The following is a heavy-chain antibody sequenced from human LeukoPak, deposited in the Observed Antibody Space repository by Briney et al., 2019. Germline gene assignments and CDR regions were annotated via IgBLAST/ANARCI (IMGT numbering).Heavy chain of an antibody. CDR3: ARQGYDSRGYYYFDY. V-gene: IGHV4-59*08. CDR2: IYYSGST. CDR1: GGSISSYY. Sequence: SETLSLTCTVSGGSISSYYWSWIRQPPGKGLEWIGYIYYSGSTNYNPSLKSRVTISVDTSKNQFSLKLSSVTAADTAVYYCARQGYDSRGYYYFDYGGQGALVTVSA. D-gene: IGHD3-22*01. J-gene: IGHJ4*02.